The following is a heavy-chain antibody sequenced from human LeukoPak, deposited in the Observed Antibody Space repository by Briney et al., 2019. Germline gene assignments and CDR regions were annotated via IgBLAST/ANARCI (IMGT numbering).Heavy chain of an antibody. CDR1: GFTFCSYG. CDR3: GRETLATDIVVVPAATGDS. V-gene: IGHV3-30*02. D-gene: IGHD2-2*01. Sequence: GGSLRLSCAASGFTFCSYGMHWVRQAPGKGLEWVAFIRDDGSDKYYADSVKGRFTISRDNSKNTLYLQMNSLRAEDTAVYYCGRETLATDIVVVPAATGDSWGQGTLVTVSS. CDR2: IRDDGSDK. J-gene: IGHJ4*02.